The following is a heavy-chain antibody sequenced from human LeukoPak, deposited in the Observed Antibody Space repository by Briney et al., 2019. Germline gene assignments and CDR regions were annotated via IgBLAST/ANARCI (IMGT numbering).Heavy chain of an antibody. Sequence: GRSLRLSCAASGFTFDDYAMHCVRQAPGKGLEWVSGISWNSGSIGYADSVKGRFTISRDNAKNSLYLQMNSLRAEDTALYYCARGHYDILTGYHDAFDIWGQGTMVTVSS. J-gene: IGHJ3*02. CDR2: ISWNSGSI. CDR3: ARGHYDILTGYHDAFDI. V-gene: IGHV3-9*01. D-gene: IGHD3-9*01. CDR1: GFTFDDYA.